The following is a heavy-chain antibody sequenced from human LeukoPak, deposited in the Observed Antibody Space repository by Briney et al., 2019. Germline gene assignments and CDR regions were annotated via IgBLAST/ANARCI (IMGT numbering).Heavy chain of an antibody. CDR1: GFMFSSYW. Sequence: TGGSLRLSCAASGFMFSSYWMSWARQAPGKGLEWVANIKEDGSEKHYVDSVKGRFTISRDNAKNSLYLQMNSLRVEDTALYYCARGRGIAASYWGQGTLVTVSS. V-gene: IGHV3-7*03. D-gene: IGHD6-25*01. J-gene: IGHJ4*02. CDR2: IKEDGSEK. CDR3: ARGRGIAASY.